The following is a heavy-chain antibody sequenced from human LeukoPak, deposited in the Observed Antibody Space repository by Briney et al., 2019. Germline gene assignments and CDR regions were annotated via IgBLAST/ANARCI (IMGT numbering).Heavy chain of an antibody. J-gene: IGHJ5*02. Sequence: GASAKVSCKASGYTFTSYGISWVRQAPGQGLEWMGWISAYNGNTNYAQKLQGRVTMTTDTSTSTAYMELRSLRSDDTAVYYCARVGGLTGLITRGFDPWGQGTLVTVSS. V-gene: IGHV1-18*01. CDR2: ISAYNGNT. CDR3: ARVGGLTGLITRGFDP. D-gene: IGHD1-20*01. CDR1: GYTFTSYG.